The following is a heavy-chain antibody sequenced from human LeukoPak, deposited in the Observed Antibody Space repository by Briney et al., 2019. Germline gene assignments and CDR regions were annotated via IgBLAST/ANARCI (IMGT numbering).Heavy chain of an antibody. CDR3: ARARREAFLNWFDP. D-gene: IGHD5-24*01. CDR1: GGSISSGGYY. Sequence: SETLSLTCTVSGGSISSGGYYWSWIRQHPGKGLEWIGYIYYSGSTYYNPSLKSRVTISVDTSKNQFSLKLSSVTAADTAVYYCARARREAFLNWFDPWGQGTLVIVSS. V-gene: IGHV4-31*03. J-gene: IGHJ5*02. CDR2: IYYSGST.